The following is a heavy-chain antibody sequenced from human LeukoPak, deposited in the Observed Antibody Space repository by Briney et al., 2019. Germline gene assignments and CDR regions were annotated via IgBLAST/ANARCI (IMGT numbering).Heavy chain of an antibody. D-gene: IGHD3/OR15-3a*01. Sequence: SQTLSLTCAISGDSVSSNSVAWNWIRQSPSRGLEWLGRTFYRSKWYNDYAVSMESRVIINPDTSKNQFSLQLNSLTPEDTAVCYCARLAGTGDFDSWGHGTLVTVSS. V-gene: IGHV6-1*01. CDR2: TFYRSKWYN. J-gene: IGHJ4*01. CDR3: ARLAGTGDFDS. CDR1: GDSVSSNSVA.